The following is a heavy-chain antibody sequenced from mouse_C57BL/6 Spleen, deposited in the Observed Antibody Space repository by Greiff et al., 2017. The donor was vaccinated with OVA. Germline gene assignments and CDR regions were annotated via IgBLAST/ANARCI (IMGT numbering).Heavy chain of an antibody. CDR1: GYTFTSYW. D-gene: IGHD3-2*02. CDR2: IDPSDSET. CDR3: ARKGGSGYSYYFDY. J-gene: IGHJ2*01. V-gene: IGHV1-52*01. Sequence: QVQLQQPGAELVRPGSSVKLSCKASGYTFTSYWMHWVKQRPIQGLEWTGNIDPSDSETHYNQKFKDKATLTVDKSSSTAYMQLSSLTSEDSAVYYCARKGGSGYSYYFDYWGQGTTLTVSS.